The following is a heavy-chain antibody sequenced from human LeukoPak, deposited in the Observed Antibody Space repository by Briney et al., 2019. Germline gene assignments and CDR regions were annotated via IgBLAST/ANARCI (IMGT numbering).Heavy chain of an antibody. CDR2: IYYSGST. CDR3: ARHFGYGGNLKDDAFDI. V-gene: IGHV4-59*08. Sequence: PSETLSLTCTVSGGSISSYYWSWIRQPPGKGLEWIGYIYYSGSTNYNPSLKSRVTISVDTSKNQFSLKLSSVTAADTAVYYCARHFGYGGNLKDDAFDIWGQGTMVTVSS. CDR1: GGSISSYY. J-gene: IGHJ3*02. D-gene: IGHD4-23*01.